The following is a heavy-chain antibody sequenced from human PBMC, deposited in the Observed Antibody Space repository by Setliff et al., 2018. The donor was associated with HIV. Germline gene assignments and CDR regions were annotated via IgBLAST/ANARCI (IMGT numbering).Heavy chain of an antibody. Sequence: PSETLSLTCTVSGDSVSSRSYYWSWIRQPPGKGLEWIGTIYHSGSTYYNPSLKSRVTISVDTSKNQFSLKLSSVTAADTAVYYCARRGADSYYPRPLDVWGKGTTVNVSS. V-gene: IGHV4-39*07. D-gene: IGHD3-10*01. CDR1: GDSVSSRSYY. J-gene: IGHJ6*04. CDR2: IYHSGST. CDR3: ARRGADSYYPRPLDV.